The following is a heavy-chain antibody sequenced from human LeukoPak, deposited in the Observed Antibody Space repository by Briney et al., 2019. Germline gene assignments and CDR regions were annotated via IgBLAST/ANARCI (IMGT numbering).Heavy chain of an antibody. D-gene: IGHD3-9*01. Sequence: GGSLRLSCAASGFTFSSYSMNWVRQAPGKGLEWISSISSSSSYIYYADSVKGRFTISRDNAKNSLYLQMNGLRAEDTAVYYCARGGLDDILDYWGQGTLVTVSS. CDR3: ARGGLDDILDY. J-gene: IGHJ4*02. V-gene: IGHV3-21*01. CDR2: ISSSSSYI. CDR1: GFTFSSYS.